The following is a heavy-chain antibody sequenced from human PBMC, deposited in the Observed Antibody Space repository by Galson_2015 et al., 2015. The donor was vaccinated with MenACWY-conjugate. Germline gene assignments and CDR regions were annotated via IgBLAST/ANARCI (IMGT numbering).Heavy chain of an antibody. D-gene: IGHD3-10*01. CDR3: ARKSGSGSYYEASFDY. CDR2: IYYSGST. J-gene: IGHJ4*02. V-gene: IGHV4-31*03. Sequence: TLSLTCTVSGGSIRSGGYYWSWIRQHPGKGLEWIGFIYYSGSTYHNPSLKSRLTMSVDTSRNQFSMDLRSVTTADTAEYYCARKSGSGSYYEASFDYWGQGTLVTVSS. CDR1: GGSIRSGGYY.